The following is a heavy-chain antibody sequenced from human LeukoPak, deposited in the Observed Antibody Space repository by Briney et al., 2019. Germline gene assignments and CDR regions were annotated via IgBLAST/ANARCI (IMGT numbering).Heavy chain of an antibody. CDR3: ARRIAATGRGYFDY. D-gene: IGHD6-13*01. CDR1: GYSFTNYW. V-gene: IGHV5-51*01. J-gene: IGHJ4*02. CDR2: IYPGDSDT. Sequence: GESLKISCQVSGYSFTNYWIGWVRQMPGKGLEWMGIIYPGDSDTRYSPSFQGQVTISADKSISTAYLQWSSLKASDTAMYYCARRIAATGRGYFDYWGQGTLVTVPS.